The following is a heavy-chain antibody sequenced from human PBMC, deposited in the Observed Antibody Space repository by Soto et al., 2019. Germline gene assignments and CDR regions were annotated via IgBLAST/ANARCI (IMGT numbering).Heavy chain of an antibody. V-gene: IGHV4-59*01. J-gene: IGHJ5*02. CDR2: IYYSGST. D-gene: IGHD2-2*01. Sequence: SETLSLTCIVSGGSISSYYWSWVRQPPGKGLEWIGYIYYSGSTKYNPSLKSRVTISVDTSKNQFSLKLNSVSAADTAVYYCARGSSESPRRWFDPWGQGTLVTVSS. CDR3: ARGSSESPRRWFDP. CDR1: GGSISSYY.